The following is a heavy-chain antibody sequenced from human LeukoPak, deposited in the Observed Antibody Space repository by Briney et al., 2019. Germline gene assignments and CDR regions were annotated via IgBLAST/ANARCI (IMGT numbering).Heavy chain of an antibody. V-gene: IGHV4-39*07. CDR2: IYYSGST. J-gene: IGHJ5*02. D-gene: IGHD3-22*01. CDR3: ANSFTLIGKLDP. Sequence: SETLSLTCTVSGGSISSSGYYWGWSRQPPGKGLEWIGTIYYSGSTYCNPSLKSRVTISVDTSKNQFSLKLTSVTAADTAVYYCANSFTLIGKLDPWGQGTLVTVSS. CDR1: GGSISSSGYY.